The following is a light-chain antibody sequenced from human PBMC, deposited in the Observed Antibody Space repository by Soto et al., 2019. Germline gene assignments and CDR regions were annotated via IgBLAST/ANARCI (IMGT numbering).Light chain of an antibody. CDR3: LLSYSDAWV. J-gene: IGLJ3*02. CDR2: DTH. CDR1: TGAVTSGHF. V-gene: IGLV7-46*01. Sequence: QAVVTQEPSLTVSPGGTVTLTCGSSTGAVTSGHFPFWFQQKPGQAPRTLISDTHNKHSWTPARFSGSLLGGKAALTLSGAQPEDEAEYCCLLSYSDAWVFGGGTKVTVL.